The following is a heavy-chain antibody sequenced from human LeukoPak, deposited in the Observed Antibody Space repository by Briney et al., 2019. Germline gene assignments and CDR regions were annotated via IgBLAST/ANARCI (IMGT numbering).Heavy chain of an antibody. J-gene: IGHJ4*02. D-gene: IGHD6-19*01. CDR1: GFTFSSNE. CDR3: ARASAVAGTRHY. Sequence: PGGSLRLSCVASGFTFSSNEMNWVRQAPGKGLEWVSSISSSSSYRYYADSVKGRLTISRDNAKNSLYLQMNSLRAEDTAVYYCARASAVAGTRHYWGQGTLVTVSS. V-gene: IGHV3-21*01. CDR2: ISSSSSYR.